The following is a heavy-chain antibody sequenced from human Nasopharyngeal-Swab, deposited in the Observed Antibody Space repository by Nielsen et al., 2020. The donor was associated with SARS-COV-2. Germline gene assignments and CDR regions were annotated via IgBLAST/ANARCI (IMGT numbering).Heavy chain of an antibody. CDR3: AKDLSDVTVAVSGTVGFDC. CDR2: IHPSGGRT. V-gene: IGHV1-46*01. J-gene: IGHJ4*02. CDR1: GYTFSNYY. Sequence: ASVKVSCKTSGYTFSNYYMHWVRQAPGQGLEWMGIIHPSGGRTIYSQKFQGRVSMTRDTSTSTDYMELSSLTSEDTAMFYCAKDLSDVTVAVSGTVGFDCWGQGTLVTVSS. D-gene: IGHD6-19*01.